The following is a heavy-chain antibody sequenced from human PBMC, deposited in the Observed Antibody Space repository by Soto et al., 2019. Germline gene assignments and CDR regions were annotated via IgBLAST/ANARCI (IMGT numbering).Heavy chain of an antibody. D-gene: IGHD6-25*01. Sequence: PGGSLRLSCAASEFTFSDYYMSWIRQAPGKGLEWVAYITSSGSAIYYADSVKDRFTVSWDNAKKSLSLQMTSLRVDDMAVYYCTRGHRQRRDIQHWGQGTLVTVTS. V-gene: IGHV3-11*01. CDR3: TRGHRQRRDIQH. J-gene: IGHJ1*01. CDR2: ITSSGSAI. CDR1: EFTFSDYY.